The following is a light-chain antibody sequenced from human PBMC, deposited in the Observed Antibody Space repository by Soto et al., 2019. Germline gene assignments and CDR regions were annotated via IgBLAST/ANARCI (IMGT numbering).Light chain of an antibody. Sequence: EIVLSPSPGIMSLSPGERATLSCRASQSVPNTYFAWYQQKPGEPPRLLISGASHRATGIPYRFSSSGSGTDFTLTIGRLEPEDFAVYYCQQFGNSPWTFGQGTRVEI. CDR3: QQFGNSPWT. V-gene: IGKV3-20*01. CDR1: QSVPNTY. J-gene: IGKJ1*01. CDR2: GAS.